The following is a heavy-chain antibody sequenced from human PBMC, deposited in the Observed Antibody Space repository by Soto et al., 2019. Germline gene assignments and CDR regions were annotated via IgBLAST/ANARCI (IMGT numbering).Heavy chain of an antibody. Sequence: SVKVSCKLSGATFSSYAMSWLRQAPGQGLEWIGGIIPFFGTPNYAQKFQGRVTITADTSTATSYMELSSLRSDDTAVYYCARDKGAYYSHLVYWGQGTLVTVSS. CDR3: ARDKGAYYSHLVY. D-gene: IGHD3-22*01. CDR2: IIPFFGTP. V-gene: IGHV1-69*06. CDR1: GATFSSYA. J-gene: IGHJ4*02.